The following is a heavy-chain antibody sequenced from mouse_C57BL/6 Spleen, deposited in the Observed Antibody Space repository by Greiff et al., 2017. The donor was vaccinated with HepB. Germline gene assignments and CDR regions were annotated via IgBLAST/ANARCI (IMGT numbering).Heavy chain of an antibody. V-gene: IGHV5-4*01. D-gene: IGHD2-4*01. CDR3: ARDYDYDGGFAY. J-gene: IGHJ3*01. CDR2: ISDGGSYT. Sequence: VQLKESGGGLVKPGGSLKLSCAASGFTFSSYAMSWVRQTPEKRLEWVATISDGGSYTYYPDNVKGLFTISRDNAKNNLYLQMSHLKSEDTAMYYCARDYDYDGGFAYWGQGTLVTVSA. CDR1: GFTFSSYA.